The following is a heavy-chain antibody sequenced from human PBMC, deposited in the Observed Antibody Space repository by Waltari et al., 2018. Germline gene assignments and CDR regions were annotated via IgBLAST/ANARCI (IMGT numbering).Heavy chain of an antibody. V-gene: IGHV3-74*01. CDR1: GSTFSSYW. J-gene: IGHJ4*02. CDR2: INRDGSDI. CDR3: ARDHSF. Sequence: EVQVVESGGGLVQPGGSLRLSCAASGSTFSSYWMHWVRQAPGKGLVWYSRINRDGSDINDADSVKGRFTISRDSAKNTFYLQMNSLSAEDTAVYYCARDHSFWGQGTLVTVSS. D-gene: IGHD3-16*02.